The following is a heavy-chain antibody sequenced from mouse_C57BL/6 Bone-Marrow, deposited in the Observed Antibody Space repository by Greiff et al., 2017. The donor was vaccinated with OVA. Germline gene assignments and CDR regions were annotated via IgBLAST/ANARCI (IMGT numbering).Heavy chain of an antibody. V-gene: IGHV7-1*01. J-gene: IGHJ4*01. Sequence: EVKLVESGGGLVQSGRSLRLSCATSGFTFSDFYMEWVRQAPGKGLEWIAASRNKANDYTTEYSASVKGRFIVSRDTSHSILYLQMNALRAEDTAIYYGAREELGRDYAMDYWGQGTSVTVSS. CDR3: AREELGRDYAMDY. CDR1: GFTFSDFY. D-gene: IGHD4-1*01. CDR2: SRNKANDYTT.